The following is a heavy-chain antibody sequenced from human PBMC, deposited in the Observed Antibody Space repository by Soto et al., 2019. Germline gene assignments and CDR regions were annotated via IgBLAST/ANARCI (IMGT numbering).Heavy chain of an antibody. Sequence: EVQLVESGGGLVQPGGSLRLSCAASGFTVRSDYMSWVRQAPGKGLEWVSVIYSGGSTYYADSVKGRFTISRDNSKNTLYLQMNNLRADDTAVYFCARATAADYWGQGTLVTVSS. CDR2: IYSGGST. V-gene: IGHV3-66*01. CDR3: ARATAADY. D-gene: IGHD4-17*01. CDR1: GFTVRSDY. J-gene: IGHJ4*02.